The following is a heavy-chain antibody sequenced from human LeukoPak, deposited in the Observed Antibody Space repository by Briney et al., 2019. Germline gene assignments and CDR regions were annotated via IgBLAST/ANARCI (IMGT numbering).Heavy chain of an antibody. Sequence: GRSLRLSCAASGFTFSSYAMHWVRQAPGKGLEWVAVISYDGSNKYYADSVKGRFTISRDNSKNTLYLQMNSLRAEDTAVYYCARARSSTSCPTFDPWGQGTPVTVSS. CDR1: GFTFSSYA. J-gene: IGHJ5*02. CDR3: ARARSSTSCPTFDP. V-gene: IGHV3-30-3*01. D-gene: IGHD2-2*01. CDR2: ISYDGSNK.